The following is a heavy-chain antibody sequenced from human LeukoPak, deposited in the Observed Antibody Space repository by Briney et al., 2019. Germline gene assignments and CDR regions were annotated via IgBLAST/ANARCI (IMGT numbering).Heavy chain of an antibody. J-gene: IGHJ3*02. Sequence: SETLSLTCTVSGGPISSGDYYWSWIRQPPGKGLEWIGYIYYSGSTYYNPSLKSRVTISVDTSKNQFSLKLSSVTAADTAVYYCARADYYDSSGYLDDAFDIWGQGTMVTVSS. CDR2: IYYSGST. CDR1: GGPISSGDYY. V-gene: IGHV4-30-4*01. D-gene: IGHD3-22*01. CDR3: ARADYYDSSGYLDDAFDI.